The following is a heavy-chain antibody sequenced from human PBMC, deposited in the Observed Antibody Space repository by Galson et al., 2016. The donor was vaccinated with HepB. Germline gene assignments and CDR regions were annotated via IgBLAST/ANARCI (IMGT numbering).Heavy chain of an antibody. CDR1: GYTFTTFY. V-gene: IGHV1-46*01. CDR3: ARDGHKWDFDY. CDR2: IMPDDGST. J-gene: IGHJ4*02. Sequence: SVKVSCKASGYTFTTFYVHWVRQAPGQGLEWIGRIMPDDGSTIYAQNFQGRVTVTGDTSTSTVYMELSSLTSEDTAVYYCARDGHKWDFDYWGQGSRATVSS. D-gene: IGHD1-26*01.